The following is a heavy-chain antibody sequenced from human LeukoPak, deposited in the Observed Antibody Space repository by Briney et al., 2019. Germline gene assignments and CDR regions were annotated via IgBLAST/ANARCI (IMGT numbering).Heavy chain of an antibody. CDR1: GYTFTSYG. CDR3: ARDSRVHRYCSGGSCYDY. D-gene: IGHD2-15*01. J-gene: IGHJ4*02. Sequence: ASVKVPCKASGYTFTSYGISWVRQAPGQGLEWMGWISAYNGNTNYAQKPQGRVTMTTDTSTSTAYMELRSLRSDDTAVYYCARDSRVHRYCSGGSCYDYWGQGTLVTVSS. V-gene: IGHV1-18*01. CDR2: ISAYNGNT.